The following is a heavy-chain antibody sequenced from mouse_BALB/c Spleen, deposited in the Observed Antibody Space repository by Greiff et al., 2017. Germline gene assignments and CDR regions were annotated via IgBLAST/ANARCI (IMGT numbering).Heavy chain of an antibody. CDR3: ARGAARARAMDY. D-gene: IGHD3-1*01. CDR2: ILPGSGST. J-gene: IGHJ4*01. V-gene: IGHV1-9*01. CDR1: GYTFSSYW. Sequence: VQLQQSGAELMKPGASVKISCKATGYTFSSYWIEWVKQRPGHGLEWIGEILPGSGSTNYNEKFKGKATFTADTSSNTAYMQLSSLTSEDSAVYYCARGAARARAMDYWGQGTSVTVSS.